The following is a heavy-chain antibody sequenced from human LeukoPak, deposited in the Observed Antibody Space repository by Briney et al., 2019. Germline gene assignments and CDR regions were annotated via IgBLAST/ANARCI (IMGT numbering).Heavy chain of an antibody. D-gene: IGHD3-22*01. Sequence: ASVKVSCKASGGTFSSYAISWVRQAPGQGLEWMGGIIPIFGTANYAQKFQGRVTITADESTSTAYMELSSLRSEDTAVYYYAREPMGGYDSSGYYRNQYYFDYWGQGTLVTVSS. CDR2: IIPIFGTA. CDR3: AREPMGGYDSSGYYRNQYYFDY. V-gene: IGHV1-69*13. CDR1: GGTFSSYA. J-gene: IGHJ4*02.